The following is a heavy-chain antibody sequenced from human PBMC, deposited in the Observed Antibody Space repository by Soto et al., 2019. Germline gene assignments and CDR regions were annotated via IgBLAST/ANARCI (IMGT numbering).Heavy chain of an antibody. D-gene: IGHD6-19*01. Sequence: SVKVSCKASGGTFSSYAISWVRQAPGQGLEWMGGIIPIFGTANYAQKFQGRVTITADESTSTAYMELSSLRSEDTAVYYCARGPGIAVAEAHFDYWGQGTLVTVSS. CDR2: IIPIFGTA. J-gene: IGHJ4*02. CDR3: ARGPGIAVAEAHFDY. V-gene: IGHV1-69*13. CDR1: GGTFSSYA.